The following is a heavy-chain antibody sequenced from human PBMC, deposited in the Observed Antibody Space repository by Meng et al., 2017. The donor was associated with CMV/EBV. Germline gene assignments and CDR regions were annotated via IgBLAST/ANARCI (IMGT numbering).Heavy chain of an antibody. CDR2: IYSGGST. CDR1: GFTVSSNY. V-gene: IGHV3-53*01. J-gene: IGHJ4*02. D-gene: IGHD3-10*01. Sequence: GGSLRLSCAVSGFTVSSNYMSWVRQAPGEGLEWVSVIYSGGSTYYADSVKGRFTISRDNSKITLYLQMNSLRAEDTAVYYCATTYYYGSGSYYTLDYWGQGTLVTVSS. CDR3: ATTYYYGSGSYYTLDY.